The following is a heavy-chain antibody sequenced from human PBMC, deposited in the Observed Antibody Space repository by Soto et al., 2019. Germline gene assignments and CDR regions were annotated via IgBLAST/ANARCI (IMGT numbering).Heavy chain of an antibody. Sequence: EVQLLESGGDLVQPGGSLRLSCAASGFTFSSYAMSWVRQAPGKGLEWVSGVSGGGGATDYADSVKGRFTISRDNSKNTLYLQMNTLRAADTALYYCAKHPCTGTSCTRSSYMDVWGKGTTVTVSS. CDR3: AKHPCTGTSCTRSSYMDV. J-gene: IGHJ6*03. D-gene: IGHD2-2*01. CDR2: VSGGGGAT. V-gene: IGHV3-23*01. CDR1: GFTFSSYA.